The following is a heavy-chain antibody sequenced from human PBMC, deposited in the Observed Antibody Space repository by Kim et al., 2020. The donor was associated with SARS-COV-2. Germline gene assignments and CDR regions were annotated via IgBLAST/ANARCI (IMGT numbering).Heavy chain of an antibody. CDR3: AKQAGYSSGWYSDY. J-gene: IGHJ4*02. Sequence: DSVKGPSTMSRDDSKNTLYLHLNRLRAEDTAVYYCAKQAGYSSGWYSDYWGKGTLVTVSS. D-gene: IGHD6-19*01. V-gene: IGHV3-33*06.